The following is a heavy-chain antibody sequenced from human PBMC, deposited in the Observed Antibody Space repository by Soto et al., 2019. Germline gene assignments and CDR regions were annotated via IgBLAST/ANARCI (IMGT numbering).Heavy chain of an antibody. D-gene: IGHD3-10*01. CDR1: GFTFSSYG. J-gene: IGHJ4*02. CDR2: ISYDGSNK. CDR3: AKWGGG. Sequence: QVQLVESGGGVVQPGRSLRLSCAASGFTFSSYGMHWVRQAPGKGLEWVAVISYDGSNKYYADSVKGRFTISRDNSKNTLYLLMNSLRAEDTAVYYCAKWGGGWGQGTLVTVSS. V-gene: IGHV3-30*18.